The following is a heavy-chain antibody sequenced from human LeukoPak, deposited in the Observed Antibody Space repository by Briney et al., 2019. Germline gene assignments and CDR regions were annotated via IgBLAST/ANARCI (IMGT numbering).Heavy chain of an antibody. V-gene: IGHV4-59*01. CDR3: ARSGYSSGWYPTGFDY. J-gene: IGHJ4*02. CDR2: IYYSGST. CDR1: GGSISSYY. Sequence: SETLSLTCTVSGGSISSYYWSWIRQPPGKGLEWIGYIYYSGSTNYNPSLKSRVTISVDTSKNQFSLKLSSVTAADTAVYYCARSGYSSGWYPTGFDYWGQGTLDTVSS. D-gene: IGHD6-19*01.